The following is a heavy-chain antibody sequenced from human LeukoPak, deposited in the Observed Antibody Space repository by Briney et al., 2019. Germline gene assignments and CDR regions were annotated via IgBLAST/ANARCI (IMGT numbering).Heavy chain of an antibody. CDR2: IYYSGGT. J-gene: IGHJ4*02. CDR3: ARALVVVITD. V-gene: IGHV4-39*01. CDR1: GDSISSSRYY. D-gene: IGHD3-22*01. Sequence: SETLSLTCTVSGDSISSSRYYWGWIRQPPGKGLEWIGSIYYSGGTYYNTSLKSRVTISVDTSKNQFSLKLSSVIAADTAVYYCARALVVVITDWGQGTLVTVSS.